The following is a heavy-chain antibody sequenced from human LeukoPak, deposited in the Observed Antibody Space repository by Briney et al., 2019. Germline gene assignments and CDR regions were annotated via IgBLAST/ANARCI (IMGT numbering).Heavy chain of an antibody. J-gene: IGHJ3*02. V-gene: IGHV3-30-3*01. CDR1: GFTFSSYA. D-gene: IGHD3-9*01. CDR2: ISYDGSNK. CDR3: ARDQYYDILSSGKHAFDI. Sequence: GRSLRLSCAASGFTFSSYAMHWVRQAPGKGLEWVAVISYDGSNKYYADSVEGRFTISRDNSKNTLYLQMNSLRAEDTAVYYCARDQYYDILSSGKHAFDIWGQGIMVTVSS.